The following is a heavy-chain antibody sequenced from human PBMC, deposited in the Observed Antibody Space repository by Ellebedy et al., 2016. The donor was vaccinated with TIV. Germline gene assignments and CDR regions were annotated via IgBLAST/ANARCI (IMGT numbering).Heavy chain of an antibody. CDR1: GYTFTSYG. J-gene: IGHJ4*02. V-gene: IGHV1-18*01. D-gene: IGHD2-15*01. CDR2: IIPIFGTA. CDR3: ARDPTWCSDGSCSDY. Sequence: ASVKVSCKASGYTFTSYGISWVRQAPGQGLEWMGGIIPIFGTANYAQKFQGRVTMTTDTSTSTAYMELRSLRSDDTAVYYCARDPTWCSDGSCSDYWGQGTLVTVSS.